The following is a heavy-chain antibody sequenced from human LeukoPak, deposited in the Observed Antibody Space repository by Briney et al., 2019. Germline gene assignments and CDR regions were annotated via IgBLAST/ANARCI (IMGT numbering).Heavy chain of an antibody. D-gene: IGHD1-14*01. CDR1: GYSISSGYY. CDR3: ARETGDI. CDR2: IYHSGST. J-gene: IGHJ3*02. V-gene: IGHV4-38-2*02. Sequence: SETLSLTCTVSGYSISSGYYWGWIRQPPGKGLEWIGSIYHSGSTYYNPSLKSRVTISVDTSKNQFSLKLSSVTAADTAVYYCARETGDIWGQGTMVTVSS.